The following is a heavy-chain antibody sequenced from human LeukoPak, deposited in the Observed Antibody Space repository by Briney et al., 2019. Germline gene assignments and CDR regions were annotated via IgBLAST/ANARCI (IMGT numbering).Heavy chain of an antibody. J-gene: IGHJ6*02. CDR1: GRSFTTYH. V-gene: IGHV4-34*01. Sequence: SETLSLTRAVSGRSFTTYHWSWIRQAPGKGLEWIGEVKTSAITNYNPSLESRVTISVDTSKNQFSLNLRSVTAADAAIYYCASQMLEWYGLDVWGQGTPVTVSS. CDR2: VKTSAIT. D-gene: IGHD3-3*01. CDR3: ASQMLEWYGLDV.